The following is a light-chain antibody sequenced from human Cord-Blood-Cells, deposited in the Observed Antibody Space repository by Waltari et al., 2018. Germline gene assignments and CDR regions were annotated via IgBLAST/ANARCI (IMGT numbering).Light chain of an antibody. Sequence: SSELTQDPAVSVALGQTVRITCQGDRLRSYYASWYQQKPGQAPVLVLYGKNNRPSGIPDRFSGSSSGNTASLTITGAQAEDEADYYCNSRDSSGNHLLVFGGGTKLTVL. CDR2: GKN. CDR1: RLRSYY. J-gene: IGLJ3*02. V-gene: IGLV3-19*01. CDR3: NSRDSSGNHLLV.